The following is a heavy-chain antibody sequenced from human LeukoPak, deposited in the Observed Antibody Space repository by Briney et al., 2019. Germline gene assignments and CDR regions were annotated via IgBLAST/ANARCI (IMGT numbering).Heavy chain of an antibody. J-gene: IGHJ3*02. V-gene: IGHV3-66*02. Sequence: PGGSLRLSCAASGFTVSSNYMSWVRQAPGKGLEWVSVIYSGGSTYYADSVKGRFTISRDNSKNTLYLQMNSLRADDTAVYYCAGVDAAMPDAFDIWGQGTTVTVSS. CDR3: AGVDAAMPDAFDI. D-gene: IGHD5-18*01. CDR2: IYSGGST. CDR1: GFTVSSNY.